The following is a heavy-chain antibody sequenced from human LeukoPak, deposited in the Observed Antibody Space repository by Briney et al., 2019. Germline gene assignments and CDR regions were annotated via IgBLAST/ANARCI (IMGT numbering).Heavy chain of an antibody. J-gene: IGHJ3*02. CDR3: ARVKSGTPRAAFDI. CDR2: ISGGSATI. V-gene: IGHV3-11*04. Sequence: GRSLRLSCAASGFTFSDHYMNWIRQAPGKGLEWIGYISGGSATINFADSLKGRFTISRDNTKNLVYLQMNSLRAEDTAVYYCARVKSGTPRAAFDIWGQGTMVTVSS. CDR1: GFTFSDHY. D-gene: IGHD1-14*01.